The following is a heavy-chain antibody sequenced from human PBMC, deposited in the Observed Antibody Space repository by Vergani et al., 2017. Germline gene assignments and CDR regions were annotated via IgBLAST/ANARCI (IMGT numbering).Heavy chain of an antibody. V-gene: IGHV4-38-2*02. CDR1: GYSISSGYY. CDR2: IYHSGST. J-gene: IGHJ4*02. Sequence: QVQLQESGPGLVKPSETLSLTCTVSGYSISSGYYWGWIRRPPGKGLEWIGSIYHSGSTYYNPALKSRVTISVDTSKNQFSLKLSSVTAADTAVYYCARGPMTTVTAPSWGQGTLVTVSS. CDR3: ARGPMTTVTAPS. D-gene: IGHD4-17*01.